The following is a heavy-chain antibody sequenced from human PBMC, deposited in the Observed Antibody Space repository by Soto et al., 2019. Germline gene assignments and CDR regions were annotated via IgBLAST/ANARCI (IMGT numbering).Heavy chain of an antibody. CDR3: ARGRHWLDY. D-gene: IGHD6-19*01. J-gene: IGHJ4*02. Sequence: QVQLQESGPGLVKPSETLSLTCTVSGASVSPYYWSWVRQPPGKGLEWIAYIYYDGTTNYNPSLKSRVTISVDTSKNQFSLKLTSVTAADTAVYYCARGRHWLDYWGQGTLLTVSS. CDR2: IYYDGTT. V-gene: IGHV4-59*02. CDR1: GASVSPYY.